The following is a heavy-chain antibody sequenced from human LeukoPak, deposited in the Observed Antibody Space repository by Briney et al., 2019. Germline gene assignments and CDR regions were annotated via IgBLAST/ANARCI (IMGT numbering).Heavy chain of an antibody. CDR2: IIPIFVTA. V-gene: IGHV1-69*05. Sequence: SVKVSCKASGGTFSSYAISWVRQAPGQGLDWMGGIIPIFVTANYAQKFQGRVTITTDESTSTAYMELSSLRSEDTAVYYCASASGAVEMATISAYYYYYMDVWGKGTTVTVSS. D-gene: IGHD5-24*01. J-gene: IGHJ6*03. CDR3: ASASGAVEMATISAYYYYYMDV. CDR1: GGTFSSYA.